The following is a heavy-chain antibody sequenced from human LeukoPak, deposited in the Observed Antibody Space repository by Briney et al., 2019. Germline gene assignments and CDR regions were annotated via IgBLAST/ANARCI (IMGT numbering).Heavy chain of an antibody. CDR1: GYSISSGYY. CDR3: ASTMGFGELNFDY. V-gene: IGHV4-38-2*02. D-gene: IGHD3-10*01. Sequence: SETLSLTCTVSGYSISSGYYWGWIRQPPGKGLEWIGSIYQSGSTYYNPSLKSRVTISVDTSKNQFSLKLSSVTAADTAVYYCASTMGFGELNFDYWGQGTLVTVSS. J-gene: IGHJ4*02. CDR2: IYQSGST.